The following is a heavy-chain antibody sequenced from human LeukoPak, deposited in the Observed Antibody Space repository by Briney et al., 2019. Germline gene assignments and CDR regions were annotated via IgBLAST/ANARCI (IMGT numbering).Heavy chain of an antibody. Sequence: ASVKVSCKASGYTFTSYDINWVRQATGQGLEWMGWMNPNSGNTGYAQKFRGRVTMTRNTSISTAYMELSSLRSEDTAVYYCARGAIAAAGHRDYWGQGTLGTVSS. CDR2: MNPNSGNT. CDR1: GYTFTSYD. D-gene: IGHD6-13*01. CDR3: ARGAIAAAGHRDY. J-gene: IGHJ4*02. V-gene: IGHV1-8*01.